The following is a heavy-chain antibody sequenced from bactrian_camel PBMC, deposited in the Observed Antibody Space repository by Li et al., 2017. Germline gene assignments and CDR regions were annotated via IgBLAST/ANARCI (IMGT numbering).Heavy chain of an antibody. Sequence: HVQLVESGGGSVQAGETLRLACTASGFTFGDSGMGWYRQPLGEECELVANLSAEGISDYADSVKGRFRISQDNAKNTLYLQLISLKIEDMAMYYCTKGVGGTPYNWGQGTQVTVS. CDR2: LSAEGIS. V-gene: IGHV3S55*01. CDR3: TKGVGGTPYN. J-gene: IGHJ4*01. CDR1: GFTFGDSG. D-gene: IGHD6*01.